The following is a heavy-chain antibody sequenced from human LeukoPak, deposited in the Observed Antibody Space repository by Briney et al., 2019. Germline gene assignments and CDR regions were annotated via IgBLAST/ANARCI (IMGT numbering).Heavy chain of an antibody. D-gene: IGHD2-21*01. CDR3: AKAPVTTCSGAYCYPFDY. CDR1: GFTLSSYA. V-gene: IGHV3-23*01. CDR2: ISLSGNT. J-gene: IGHJ4*02. Sequence: HAGGSLRLSCAASGFTLSSYAMSWVRQAPGKGLEWVSAISLSGNTYHADSVKGRFTISRDSSKNTLYLQMNRLRAEDAAVYYCAKAPVTTCSGAYCYPFDYWGQGTLVTVSS.